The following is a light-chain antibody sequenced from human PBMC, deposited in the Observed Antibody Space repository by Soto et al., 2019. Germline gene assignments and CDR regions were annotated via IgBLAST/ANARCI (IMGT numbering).Light chain of an antibody. CDR3: HSYDNILSGSV. CDR1: SSNIGAGYN. V-gene: IGLV1-40*01. J-gene: IGLJ3*02. CDR2: RDT. Sequence: QPVLTQPPSVSGAPGQRVTISCTGTSSNIGAGYNVHWYKQLPGTAPKLLIYRDTTRPSGVPDRFSGSKSGTSASLAITGLQAEDEADYYCHSYDNILSGSVFGGGTKLT.